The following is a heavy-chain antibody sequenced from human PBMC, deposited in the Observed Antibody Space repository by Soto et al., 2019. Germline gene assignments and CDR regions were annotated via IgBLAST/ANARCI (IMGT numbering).Heavy chain of an antibody. CDR1: GFTFSSYG. CDR3: AKDRIVVVVAAPVI. CDR2: ISYDGSNK. Sequence: GGSLRLSCAASGFTFSSYGMHWVRQAPGKGLEWVAVISYDGSNKYYADSVKGRFTISRDNSKNTLYLQMNSRRAEDTAVYYCAKDRIVVVVAAPVIWGQGTMVTVSS. J-gene: IGHJ3*02. D-gene: IGHD2-15*01. V-gene: IGHV3-30*18.